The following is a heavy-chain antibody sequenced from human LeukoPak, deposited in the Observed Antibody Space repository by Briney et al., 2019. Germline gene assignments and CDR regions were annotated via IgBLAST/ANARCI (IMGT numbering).Heavy chain of an antibody. CDR3: ARSGSWSAFDI. V-gene: IGHV4-59*01. CDR1: GDSISSYY. Sequence: SETLSLTCTVSGDSISSYYWSWIRQSPGKGLEWIGYIYYSGSTNYNPSLKSRVTISVDTSKNQFSLKLSSVTAADTAVYYCARSGSWSAFDIRGQGTMVTVSS. CDR2: IYYSGST. D-gene: IGHD1-1*01. J-gene: IGHJ3*02.